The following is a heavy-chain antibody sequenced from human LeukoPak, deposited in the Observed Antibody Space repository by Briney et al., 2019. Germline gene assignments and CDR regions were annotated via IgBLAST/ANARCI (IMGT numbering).Heavy chain of an antibody. CDR1: GGSISSGGYY. Sequence: SETLSLTCTVSGGSISSGGYYWSWIRQHPGKGLEWIGYIYYSGGTYYNPSLKSRVIISVDTSKNQFSLKLSSVTAADTAVYYCARVVTYGSGSYYTFAFDYWGQGTLVTVSS. CDR2: IYYSGGT. V-gene: IGHV4-31*03. D-gene: IGHD3-10*01. CDR3: ARVVTYGSGSYYTFAFDY. J-gene: IGHJ4*02.